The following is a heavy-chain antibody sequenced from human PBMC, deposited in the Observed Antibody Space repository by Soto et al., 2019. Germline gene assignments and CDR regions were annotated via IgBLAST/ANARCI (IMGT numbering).Heavy chain of an antibody. CDR2: IKEDGSEI. CDR3: ARDIGFDYVN. Sequence: GSLRLSCAVWGFNVMSYWMSWVRQAPGKGLEWVASIKEDGSEIYYLRSVRCRFSISRDSAGNALHLTMNYLSAEDTGVYFCARDIGFDYVNWGQGTLVTVSS. D-gene: IGHD3-16*01. CDR1: GFNVMSYW. V-gene: IGHV3-7*01. J-gene: IGHJ4*02.